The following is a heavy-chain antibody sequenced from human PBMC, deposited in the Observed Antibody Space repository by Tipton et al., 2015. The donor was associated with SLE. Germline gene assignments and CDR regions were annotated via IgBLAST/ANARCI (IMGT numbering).Heavy chain of an antibody. Sequence: TLSLTCSVSGGSISSYYWSWIRQPPGKGLEWIGYIYYSGSANYNPSLKSRVTISIDTSKKQFSLKLSSVTAADAAVYYCARSGQQLLPFDLWGRGTLVTVSS. CDR1: GGSISSYY. CDR3: ARSGQQLLPFDL. D-gene: IGHD6-13*01. V-gene: IGHV4-59*01. CDR2: IYYSGSA. J-gene: IGHJ2*01.